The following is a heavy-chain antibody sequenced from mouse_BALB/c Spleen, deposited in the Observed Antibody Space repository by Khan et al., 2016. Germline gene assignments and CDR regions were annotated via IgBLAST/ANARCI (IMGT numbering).Heavy chain of an antibody. CDR2: ISYSGST. D-gene: IGHD2-4*01. V-gene: IGHV3-2*02. J-gene: IGHJ4*01. CDR1: GYSITSDYA. Sequence: EVELVESGPGLVKPSQSLSLTCTVTGYSITSDYAWNWIRQFPGNKLEWMGYISYSGSTSYNPSLKSRISITRDTSKNQFFLQLNSVTTEDTATXYCAEGNDYDPLYYTMDYWGQGTSVTVSS. CDR3: AEGNDYDPLYYTMDY.